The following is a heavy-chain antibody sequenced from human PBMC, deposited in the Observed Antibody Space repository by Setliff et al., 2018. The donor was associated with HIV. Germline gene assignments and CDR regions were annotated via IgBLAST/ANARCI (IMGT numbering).Heavy chain of an antibody. V-gene: IGHV4-31*11. D-gene: IGHD6-13*01. CDR2: IYYSGTT. J-gene: IGHJ3*02. CDR1: GGSISSGGYY. CDR3: ARDRRSWSGGPSYASDI. Sequence: PSETLSLTCAVSGGSISSGGYYWNWIRLPPGKGLEWIGHIYYSGTTHYNPSLRSRVAISVDTSKDQLSLTVSSVTAADTAIYYCARDRRSWSGGPSYASDIWGPGTMVTVSS.